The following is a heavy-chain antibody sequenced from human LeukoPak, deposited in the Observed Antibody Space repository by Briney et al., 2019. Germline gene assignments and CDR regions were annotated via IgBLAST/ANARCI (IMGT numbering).Heavy chain of an antibody. CDR3: ARMAREDGLNNRRDGYNIGYFDY. D-gene: IGHD5-24*01. CDR1: SYTFTRYG. V-gene: IGHV1-18*01. Sequence: ASVKVSCKASSYTFTRYGISWVRQAPGQGLEWMGWISGYNGNTNYAQKVQGRVTMTTDTSTSTAYMELRSLRSDDTAVYYCARMAREDGLNNRRDGYNIGYFDYWGQGTLVTVSS. CDR2: ISGYNGNT. J-gene: IGHJ4*02.